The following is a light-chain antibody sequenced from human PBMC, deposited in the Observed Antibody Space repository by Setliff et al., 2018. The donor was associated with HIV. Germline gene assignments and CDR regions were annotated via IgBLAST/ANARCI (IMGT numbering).Light chain of an antibody. CDR1: TSDVGGYNY. V-gene: IGLV2-14*01. J-gene: IGLJ1*01. CDR3: SSYAITNTLP. CDR2: EVR. Sequence: QSALAQPASVSGSPGQSLPISCTGTTSDVGGYNYVSWYQQHPGKAPKLIIYEVRNRPSGVSDRFSGSKSGNTASLTISGLQADDEADYYCSSYAITNTLPFGTGTKVTVL.